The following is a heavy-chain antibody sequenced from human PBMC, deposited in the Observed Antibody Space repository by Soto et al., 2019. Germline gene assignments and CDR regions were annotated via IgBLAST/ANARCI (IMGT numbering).Heavy chain of an antibody. CDR3: ASKGSGSYAWDFQH. V-gene: IGHV3-21*01. CDR1: GFTFSSYS. CDR2: ISSSSSYI. J-gene: IGHJ1*01. D-gene: IGHD3-10*01. Sequence: EVQLVESGGGLVKPGGSLRLSCAASGFTFSSYSMNWVRQAPGKGLEWVSSISSSSSYIYYADSVKGRFTISRDNAKNSLYLQMNSLRAEDTAVYYCASKGSGSYAWDFQHWGQGTLVTVSS.